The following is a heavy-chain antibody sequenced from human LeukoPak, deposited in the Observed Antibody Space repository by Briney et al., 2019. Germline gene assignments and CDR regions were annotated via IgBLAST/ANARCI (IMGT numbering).Heavy chain of an antibody. CDR3: ARGPQLRGDYYYMDV. D-gene: IGHD3-10*01. CDR2: MNPNSGNK. V-gene: IGHV1-8*01. J-gene: IGHJ6*03. CDR1: GYIFNNFD. Sequence: GASVKVSCKASGYIFNNFDINWVRQATGQGLEWMGWMNPNSGNKGYAQKFQGRVTMTMNTSITTAYMELSNLRSEDTAVYYCARGPQLRGDYYYMDVWGRGTTVTVSS.